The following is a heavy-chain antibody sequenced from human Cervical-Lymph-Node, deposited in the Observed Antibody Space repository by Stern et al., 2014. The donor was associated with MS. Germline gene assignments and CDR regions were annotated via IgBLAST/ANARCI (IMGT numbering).Heavy chain of an antibody. CDR3: ARTYFFAMDV. J-gene: IGHJ6*02. CDR1: GYSFTGSY. CDR2: INPDSGDT. Sequence: VQLLQSGAEVKKPGASVKVSCKASGYSFTGSYMHWVRQAPGPGLEWMGRINPDSGDTKYAQKFQGRVTLARDTSISTAYLELNSLTSDDAAIYYCARTYFFAMDVWGQGTTVTVSS. V-gene: IGHV1-2*06.